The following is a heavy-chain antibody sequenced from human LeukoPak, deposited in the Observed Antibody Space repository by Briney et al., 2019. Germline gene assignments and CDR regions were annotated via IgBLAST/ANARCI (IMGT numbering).Heavy chain of an antibody. CDR2: INPNSGGT. J-gene: IGHJ3*02. D-gene: IGHD6-19*01. Sequence: ASVKVSCKASGYTFTGYYMHWVRQAPGQGPEWMGWINPNSGGTNYAQKFQGWVTMTRDTSISTAYMELSRLRSDDTAVYYCATGPGIAVDYAFDIWGQGTMVTVSS. V-gene: IGHV1-2*04. CDR3: ATGPGIAVDYAFDI. CDR1: GYTFTGYY.